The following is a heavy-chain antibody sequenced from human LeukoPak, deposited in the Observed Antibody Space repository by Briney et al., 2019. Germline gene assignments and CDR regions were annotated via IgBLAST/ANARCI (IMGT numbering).Heavy chain of an antibody. CDR1: GYTFTNYY. V-gene: IGHV1-24*01. J-gene: IGHJ4*02. CDR3: ATVIYCSGGSCYPTFDY. CDR2: FDPEDGET. Sequence: GASVKVSCKASGYTFTNYYINWVRQAPGKGLEWMGGFDPEDGETIYAQKFQGRVTMTEDTSTDTAYMELSSLRSEDTAVYYCATVIYCSGGSCYPTFDYWGQGTLVTVSS. D-gene: IGHD2-15*01.